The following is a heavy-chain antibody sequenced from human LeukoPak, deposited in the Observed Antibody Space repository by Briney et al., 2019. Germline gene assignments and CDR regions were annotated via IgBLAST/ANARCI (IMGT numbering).Heavy chain of an antibody. D-gene: IGHD3-10*01. CDR2: INAGGSST. J-gene: IGHJ4*02. V-gene: IGHV3-74*03. Sequence: GGSLRLSCAASGFTFSGYWMHWVRQAPGKGLVWVSHINAGGSSTMYADSVKGRFTISRDNAKNSLYLQMDSLRAEDTALYYCAKDKTYGSGSYFDCWGQGTLVTVSS. CDR1: GFTFSGYW. CDR3: AKDKTYGSGSYFDC.